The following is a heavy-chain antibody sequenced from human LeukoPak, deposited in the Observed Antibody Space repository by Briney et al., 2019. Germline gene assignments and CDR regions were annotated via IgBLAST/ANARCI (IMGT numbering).Heavy chain of an antibody. CDR2: ITQDGSEK. D-gene: IGHD2-8*01. Sequence: GGSLRLSCAASGFSFSTYWMSWVRQAPGKGLEWVASITQDGSEKYYVDSVKGRFTISRDNAKNSLYLQMNSLRAEDTAVYYCARDRWGLLGGDFWGQGPLVTVSS. CDR1: GFSFSTYW. CDR3: ARDRWGLLGGDF. J-gene: IGHJ4*02. V-gene: IGHV3-7*04.